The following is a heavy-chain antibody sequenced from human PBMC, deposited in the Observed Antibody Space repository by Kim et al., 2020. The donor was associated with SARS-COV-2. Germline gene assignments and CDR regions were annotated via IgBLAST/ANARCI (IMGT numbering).Heavy chain of an antibody. CDR1: GFTFSSYS. CDR2: ISSSSSYI. D-gene: IGHD3-10*01. CDR3: ARDRAVLLWFGESKGMDV. Sequence: GGSLRLSCAASGFTFSSYSMNWVRQAPGKGLEWVSSISSSSSYIYYADSVKGRFTISRDNAKNSLYLQMNSLRAEDTAVYYCARDRAVLLWFGESKGMDVWGQGTTVTVSS. V-gene: IGHV3-21*01. J-gene: IGHJ6*02.